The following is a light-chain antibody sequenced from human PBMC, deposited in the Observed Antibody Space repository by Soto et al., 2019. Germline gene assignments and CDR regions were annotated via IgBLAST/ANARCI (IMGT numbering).Light chain of an antibody. J-gene: IGLJ2*01. Sequence: QAVVTQEPSLTVSPGGTVTLTCGSSTGAVTSGHYPYWFQQKPGQAPRTLIYDTSNKHSWTPARFSGSLLGGKAALTLSGAQPEDEAEYYCLLSYSGARHVVFGGATKLTVL. CDR2: DTS. CDR3: LLSYSGARHVV. CDR1: TGAVTSGHY. V-gene: IGLV7-46*01.